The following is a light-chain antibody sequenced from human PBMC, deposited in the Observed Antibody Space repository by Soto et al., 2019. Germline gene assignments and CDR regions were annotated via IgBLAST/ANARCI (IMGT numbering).Light chain of an antibody. CDR2: GAS. CDR3: LQYDGWPLT. J-gene: IGKJ5*01. Sequence: ENVMTQSPVALSVSPGERATLSCRARQNVRKNLAWYQQKPGQAPRLLIYGASTRATGIPARFSGDGSGTEFTLTIDSLQSEDFVVYYCLQYDGWPLTFGQGTRLEIK. V-gene: IGKV3-15*01. CDR1: QNVRKN.